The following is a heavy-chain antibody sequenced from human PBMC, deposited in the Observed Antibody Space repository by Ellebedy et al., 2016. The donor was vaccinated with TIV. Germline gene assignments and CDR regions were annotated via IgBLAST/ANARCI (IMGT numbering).Heavy chain of an antibody. CDR2: IYYSGSI. Sequence: MPSETLSLTCTVSGGSISSYYWSRIRQPPGKRLEWIGYIYYSGSINYNPSLKSRVTISVDTSKNQFSLKLSSVTAADTAVYYCARGAMGRWNYYYYDGMDVWGQGTTVTVSS. D-gene: IGHD1-26*01. J-gene: IGHJ6*02. V-gene: IGHV4-59*01. CDR1: GGSISSYY. CDR3: ARGAMGRWNYYYYDGMDV.